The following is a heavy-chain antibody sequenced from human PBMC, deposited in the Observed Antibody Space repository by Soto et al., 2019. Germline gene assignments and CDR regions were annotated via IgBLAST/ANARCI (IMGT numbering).Heavy chain of an antibody. D-gene: IGHD6-13*01. V-gene: IGHV2-5*02. CDR3: AHSRDQQLDPYYFDY. Sequence: QITLKESGPTLVNPTQTLTLTCTFSGFSLSTSGGGVGCIRQPPGKALEWLALIYWDDDKRYSPSLKSRQTITKDTSKNQVVLTMTNMDPVDTSTYYCAHSRDQQLDPYYFDYWGQGTLVTVSS. CDR1: GFSLSTSGGG. CDR2: IYWDDDK. J-gene: IGHJ4*02.